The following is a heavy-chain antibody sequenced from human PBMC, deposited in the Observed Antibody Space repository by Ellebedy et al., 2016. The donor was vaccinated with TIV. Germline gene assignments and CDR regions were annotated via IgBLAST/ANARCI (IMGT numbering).Heavy chain of an antibody. V-gene: IGHV1-2*02. Sequence: ASVKVSXKASRYTFTGYYMHWVRQAPGQGLEWMGWINPNSGGTNYAQKFQGRVTITRDTSISTAYMELSRLRSDDTAVYYCHYYGSGSYANWGQGTLVTVSS. CDR3: HYYGSGSYAN. D-gene: IGHD3-10*01. J-gene: IGHJ4*02. CDR1: RYTFTGYY. CDR2: INPNSGGT.